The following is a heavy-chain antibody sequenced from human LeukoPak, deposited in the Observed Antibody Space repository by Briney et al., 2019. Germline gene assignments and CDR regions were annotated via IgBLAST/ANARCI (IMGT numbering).Heavy chain of an antibody. Sequence: GGSLRLSCAASGFTFSSYGMHWVRQAPGKGLEWVAVIWYDGSNKYYADSVKGRFTISRDNSKNTLYLQMNSLRAEDTAVYYCAKDGYYDISGYFQHWGQGTLVTVSS. CDR1: GFTFSSYG. J-gene: IGHJ1*01. V-gene: IGHV3-33*06. D-gene: IGHD3-22*01. CDR3: AKDGYYDISGYFQH. CDR2: IWYDGSNK.